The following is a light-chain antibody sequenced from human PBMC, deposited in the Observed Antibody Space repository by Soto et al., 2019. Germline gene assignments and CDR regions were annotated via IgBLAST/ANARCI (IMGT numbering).Light chain of an antibody. J-gene: IGLJ3*02. Sequence: QSALTQPPSVSGAPGQRVTISCTGSSSNLGAGYDVHWYQQLPGTAPKLLIYGNTNRPSGIPDRFSGSKSGTSATLGITGLQTGDEADYYCGTWDSSLSAWVFGGGTKLTVL. CDR1: SSNLGAGYD. V-gene: IGLV1-40*01. CDR3: GTWDSSLSAWV. CDR2: GNT.